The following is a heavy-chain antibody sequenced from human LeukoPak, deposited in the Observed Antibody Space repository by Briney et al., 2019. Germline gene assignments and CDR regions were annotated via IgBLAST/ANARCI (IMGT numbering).Heavy chain of an antibody. V-gene: IGHV3-23*01. CDR3: AKDKVPDGFWELDY. CDR2: IVGTSDTR. CDR1: GFTFSTYT. J-gene: IGHJ4*02. D-gene: IGHD1-26*01. Sequence: GGSLRLSCGASGFTFSTYTMSWVRQAPGKGLEWVSSIVGTSDTRYADSVKGRFTISRDNSKSTLYLQMNDLRAEDTAVYYCAKDKVPDGFWELDYWGLGTLVTVSS.